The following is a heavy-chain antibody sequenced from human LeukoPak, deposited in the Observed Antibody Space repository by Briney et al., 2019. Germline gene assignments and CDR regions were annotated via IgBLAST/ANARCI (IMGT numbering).Heavy chain of an antibody. CDR2: INPSGGST. J-gene: IGHJ4*02. Sequence: GASVKVSCKASGYTFTSYYMHWVRQTPGQGLEWMGIINPSGGSTSYAQKFQGRVTMTRDTSTSTVYMELRSEDTAVYYCARRSVSGSFDFWGQGTLVTVSS. V-gene: IGHV1-46*01. D-gene: IGHD1-26*01. CDR1: GYTFTSYY. CDR3: ARRSVSGSFDF.